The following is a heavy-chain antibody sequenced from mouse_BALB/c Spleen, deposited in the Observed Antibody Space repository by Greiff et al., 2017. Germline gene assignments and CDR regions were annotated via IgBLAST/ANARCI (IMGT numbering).Heavy chain of an antibody. Sequence: VKLVESGPGLVAPAQSLSITCTVSGFSLTGYGVHWVRQSPGKGLEWLGVIWSGGSTDYNAAFISRLSISKDNSKSQVFFKMNSLQANDTAIYYCARNYYGYAMDYWGQGTSVTVSS. CDR3: ARNYYGYAMDY. J-gene: IGHJ4*01. V-gene: IGHV2-2*02. CDR2: IWSGGST. D-gene: IGHD1-1*01. CDR1: GFSLTGYG.